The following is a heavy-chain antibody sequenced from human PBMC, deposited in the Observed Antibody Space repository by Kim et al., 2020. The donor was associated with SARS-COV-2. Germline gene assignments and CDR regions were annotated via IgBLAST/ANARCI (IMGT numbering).Heavy chain of an antibody. D-gene: IGHD1-26*01. CDR1: GFIFSDYS. V-gene: IGHV3-48*02. J-gene: IGHJ4*02. CDR3: ARDRSTPLVSGGGY. Sequence: GGSLRLSCAASGFIFSDYSMTWVRQAPGKGLEWIAYISSGNSSIVYADSVKGRFTISRDNAKNSLFLQLNSLRDEDTGIYYCARDRSTPLVSGGGYWGQG. CDR2: ISSGNSSI.